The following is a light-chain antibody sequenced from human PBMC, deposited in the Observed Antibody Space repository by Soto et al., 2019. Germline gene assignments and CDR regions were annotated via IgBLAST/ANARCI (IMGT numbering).Light chain of an antibody. CDR3: AAWDDSLNGVV. CDR1: SSNIGTNT. Sequence: QSVLTQPPSASATPGQRVTISCSGSSSNIGTNTVNWYHQLPGTAPKLLIHSDDQRPSGVPDRFSGSKSGTSASLAISGLQSEDEADYYCAAWDDSLNGVVFGGGTKLTVL. V-gene: IGLV1-44*01. J-gene: IGLJ3*02. CDR2: SDD.